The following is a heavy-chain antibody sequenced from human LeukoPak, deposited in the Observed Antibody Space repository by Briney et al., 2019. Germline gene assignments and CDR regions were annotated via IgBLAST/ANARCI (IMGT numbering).Heavy chain of an antibody. D-gene: IGHD6-13*01. CDR2: IYSGGST. CDR1: GLTVSSNY. CDR3: AGAQQPIALFDY. Sequence: GGSLRLSCAASGLTVSSNYMSWVRQAPGKGLEWVSVIYSGGSTYYADSVKGRFTISRDNSKNTLYLQMNSLRAEDTAVYYCAGAQQPIALFDYWGQGTLVTVSS. J-gene: IGHJ4*02. V-gene: IGHV3-53*01.